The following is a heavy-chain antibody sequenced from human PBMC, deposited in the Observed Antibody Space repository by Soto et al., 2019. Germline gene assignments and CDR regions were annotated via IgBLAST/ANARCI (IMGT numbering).Heavy chain of an antibody. Sequence: QVQLVESGGGVVQPGRSLRLCCAASGFTFSSYGMHWVRQAPGKGLEWVAVIWYDGSNKYYADSVKGRFTISRDNSKNTLYLQMNSLRAEDTAVYYCARVKYCSANSCYASFDIWGQGTMVTVSS. J-gene: IGHJ3*02. CDR2: IWYDGSNK. D-gene: IGHD2-15*01. CDR3: ARVKYCSANSCYASFDI. V-gene: IGHV3-33*01. CDR1: GFTFSSYG.